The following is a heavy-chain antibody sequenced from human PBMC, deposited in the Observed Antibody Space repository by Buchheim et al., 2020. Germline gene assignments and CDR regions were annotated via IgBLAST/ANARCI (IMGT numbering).Heavy chain of an antibody. J-gene: IGHJ6*02. D-gene: IGHD3-22*01. CDR3: ARVSYESSGYFPYYYYGMDV. CDR1: GGSISSSSYY. Sequence: QLQLQESGPGLVKPSETLSLTCTVSGGSISSSSYYWGWIRQPPGKGLEWIGSIYYSGSTYYNPSLKSRVTISVDTSKNQFSLKLSSVTAADTAVYYCARVSYESSGYFPYYYYGMDVWGQGTT. V-gene: IGHV4-39*07. CDR2: IYYSGST.